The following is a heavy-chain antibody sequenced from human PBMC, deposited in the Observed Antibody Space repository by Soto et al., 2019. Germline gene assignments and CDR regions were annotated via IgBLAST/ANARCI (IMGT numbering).Heavy chain of an antibody. J-gene: IGHJ5*02. CDR1: GYTFTSYD. CDR3: ARGLYYKSWSGWRWFDP. CDR2: MNPKSGNT. D-gene: IGHD3-3*01. Sequence: QVQLVQSGAEVKKPGASVKVSCKASGYTFTSYDIHWVRQATGQGLEWMGWMNPKSGNTGYAQKFQGRVTMTRNTSISTANMGLTSLRSEDTAVYYCARGLYYKSWSGWRWFDPWGQGNLVTVSS. V-gene: IGHV1-8*01.